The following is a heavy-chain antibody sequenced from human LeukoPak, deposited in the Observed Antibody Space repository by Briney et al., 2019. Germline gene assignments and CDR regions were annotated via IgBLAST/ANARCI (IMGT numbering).Heavy chain of an antibody. CDR2: INHSGST. V-gene: IGHV4-34*01. D-gene: IGHD2-15*01. J-gene: IGHJ5*02. CDR1: GGSFSGYY. Sequence: PSETLSLTCAVYGGSFSGYYWSLIRQPPGKGLEWIGEINHSGSTNYNPSLKSRVTISVDTSKNQLSLKLSSVTAADTAVYYCASFGPRYCSGGSCPPWGQGTLVTVSS. CDR3: ASFGPRYCSGGSCPP.